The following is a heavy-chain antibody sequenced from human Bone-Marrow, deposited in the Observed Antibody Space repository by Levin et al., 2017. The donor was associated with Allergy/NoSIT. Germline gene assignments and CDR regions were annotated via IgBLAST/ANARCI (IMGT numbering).Heavy chain of an antibody. J-gene: IGHJ4*02. Sequence: GASVKVSCKASGNSFTASYLHWLRQAPGLGLEWMGWINPDSGGTSCAQKFQGRITLTRDASFITGYMELGSLTSDDTAVYYCARGGRQDGSGADFDYWGQGTLVTVSS. CDR3: ARGGRQDGSGADFDY. V-gene: IGHV1-2*02. CDR2: INPDSGGT. D-gene: IGHD3-10*01. CDR1: GNSFTASY.